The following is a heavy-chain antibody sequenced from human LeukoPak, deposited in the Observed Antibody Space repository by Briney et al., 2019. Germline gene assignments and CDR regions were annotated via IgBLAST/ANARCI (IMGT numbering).Heavy chain of an antibody. Sequence: PGGSLRLSRAASGFTFSSYAMSWVRQAPGKGLEWVSAISGSGGSTYYADSVKGRFTISRDNSKNTLYLQMNSLRAEDTAVYYCAKDRWPLERDFWSGYYYFDYWGQGTLVTVSS. CDR3: AKDRWPLERDFWSGYYYFDY. CDR1: GFTFSSYA. CDR2: ISGSGGST. J-gene: IGHJ4*02. D-gene: IGHD3-3*01. V-gene: IGHV3-23*01.